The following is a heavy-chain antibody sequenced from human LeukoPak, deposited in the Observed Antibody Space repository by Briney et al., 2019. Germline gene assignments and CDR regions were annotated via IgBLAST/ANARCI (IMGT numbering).Heavy chain of an antibody. Sequence: SETLSLTCAVYGGSFSGYYWSWIRQPPGKGLEWIGEINHSGSTNYNPSLKSRVTISVDTSKNQFSLKLSSVTAADTAAYYCARASIMITFGGVIVIFDYWGQGTLVTVSS. CDR3: ARASIMITFGGVIVIFDY. J-gene: IGHJ4*02. CDR1: GGSFSGYY. D-gene: IGHD3-16*02. V-gene: IGHV4-34*01. CDR2: INHSGST.